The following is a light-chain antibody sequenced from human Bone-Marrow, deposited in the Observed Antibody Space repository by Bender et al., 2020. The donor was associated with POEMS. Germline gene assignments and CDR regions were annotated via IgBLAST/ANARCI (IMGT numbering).Light chain of an antibody. J-gene: IGLJ1*01. CDR3: CSYAGSSTYV. CDR2: GDT. Sequence: QSVLTQPPSVSGAPGQRVTISCTGSSSNIGAGYHVHWYQQLPGTAPKLLIYGDTYRPSGVPDRFSGSKSDNTASLTISGLQAEDEADYYCCSYAGSSTYVFGTGTKVTVL. CDR1: SSNIGAGYH. V-gene: IGLV1-40*01.